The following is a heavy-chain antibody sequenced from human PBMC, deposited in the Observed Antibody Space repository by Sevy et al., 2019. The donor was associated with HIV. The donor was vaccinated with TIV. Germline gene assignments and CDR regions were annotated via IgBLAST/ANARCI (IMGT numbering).Heavy chain of an antibody. J-gene: IGHJ4*02. Sequence: GGSLRLSCEASGFTFSSYWMSCVRQAPGKGLEWVANIKEDGSVKYYVDSVKGRFTISRDNAKNSVYLQMNSLRAEDTALYYCVRAIGAAGSYWGQGTLVTVS. D-gene: IGHD6-13*01. CDR1: GFTFSSYW. V-gene: IGHV3-7*01. CDR2: IKEDGSVK. CDR3: VRAIGAAGSY.